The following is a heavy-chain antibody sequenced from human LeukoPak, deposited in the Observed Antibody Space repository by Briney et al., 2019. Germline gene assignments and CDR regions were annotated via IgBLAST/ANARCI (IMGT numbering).Heavy chain of an antibody. CDR1: GFTFSNAW. CDR3: TTDSYCSTTTCYASSNYYYGLDA. CDR2: IYRNADGGTT. V-gene: IGHV3-15*05. J-gene: IGHJ6*02. Sequence: GGSLRLSCAASGFTFSNAWMTWVRQAPGKGLEWVGRIYRNADGGTTDYAAPVKGRFTISRDDSKNSLYLQMNSLKTEDTAVYYCTTDSYCSTTTCYASSNYYYGLDAWGQGTSVTVSS. D-gene: IGHD2-2*01.